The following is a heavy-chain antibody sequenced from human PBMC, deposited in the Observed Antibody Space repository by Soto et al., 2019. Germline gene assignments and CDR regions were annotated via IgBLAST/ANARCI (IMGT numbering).Heavy chain of an antibody. V-gene: IGHV1-3*01. J-gene: IGHJ4*02. CDR2: INAGNDDT. CDR1: GYTFISYA. Sequence: ASVKVSCKASGYTFISYAMHWVRQAPGERLEWMGRINAGNDDTKYSQKFQGRVTIARDTSASTAYMELRSLRSEDTAVYFCARVPERVTHHFDFWGQGTLVTVSS. CDR3: ARVPERVTHHFDF.